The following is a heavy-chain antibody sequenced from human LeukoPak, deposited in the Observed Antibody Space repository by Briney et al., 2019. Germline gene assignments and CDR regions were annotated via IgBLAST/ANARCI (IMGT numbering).Heavy chain of an antibody. D-gene: IGHD3-22*01. CDR2: IYTSGST. J-gene: IGHJ4*02. CDR1: GGSISSGSYY. CDR3: ARGYYYDSSGYYGYFFDY. V-gene: IGHV4-61*02. Sequence: SQTLYLTCTVSGGSISSGSYYRSWIRQPAGKGLEWIGRIYTSGSTNYNPSLKSRVTISVDTSKNQFSLKLSSVTAADTAVYYCARGYYYDSSGYYGYFFDYWGQGTLVTVSS.